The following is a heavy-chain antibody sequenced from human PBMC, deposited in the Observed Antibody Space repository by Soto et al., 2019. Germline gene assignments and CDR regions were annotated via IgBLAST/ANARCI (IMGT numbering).Heavy chain of an antibody. CDR1: GGTFSSYA. Sequence: ASVKVSCKASGGTFSSYAISWVRQAPGQGLEWMGGIIPIFGTANYAQKFQGRVTITADESTSTAYMELSSLRSEDTAVYYCARSGQQLLVPYYYYGMDVWGQGTTVTVSS. J-gene: IGHJ6*02. V-gene: IGHV1-69*13. CDR2: IIPIFGTA. D-gene: IGHD6-13*01. CDR3: ARSGQQLLVPYYYYGMDV.